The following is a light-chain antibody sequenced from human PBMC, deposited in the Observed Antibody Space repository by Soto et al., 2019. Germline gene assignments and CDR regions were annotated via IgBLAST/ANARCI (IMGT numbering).Light chain of an antibody. CDR3: QQYYTTPT. CDR1: ESVLYSSNNKNY. J-gene: IGKJ4*01. CDR2: WAS. V-gene: IGKV4-1*01. Sequence: DIVMTQSPDSLAVSLGERATINCKSSESVLYSSNNKNYLAWYQHKPGLPPKLLIYWASTRESGVPDRFSGSGSETDFTLTISSLQADDVAIYYCQQYYTTPTFGGGTKVEIK.